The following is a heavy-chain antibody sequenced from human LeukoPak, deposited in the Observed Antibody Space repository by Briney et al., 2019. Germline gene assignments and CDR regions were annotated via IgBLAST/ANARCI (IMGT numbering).Heavy chain of an antibody. D-gene: IGHD1-1*01. CDR3: AKNLLNPTGPTTDYYYGMDV. V-gene: IGHV3-23*01. CDR2: ISGSGGST. J-gene: IGHJ6*02. Sequence: PGGSLRLSCAASGFTFSSYAMSWVRQAPGKGLEWVSAISGSGGSTYYADSVKGRFTISRDNSKNTLYLQMNSLRAEDTAVYYCAKNLLNPTGPTTDYYYGMDVWGQGTTVTVSS. CDR1: GFTFSSYA.